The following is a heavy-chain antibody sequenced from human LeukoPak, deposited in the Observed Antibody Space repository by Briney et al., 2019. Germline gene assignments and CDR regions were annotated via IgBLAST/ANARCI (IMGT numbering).Heavy chain of an antibody. J-gene: IGHJ4*02. Sequence: SETLSLTCTVSGGSFSSYYWTWIRQPPGKGLEWIGYIDHSGSTNYNPSLKSRVTISSDTSKNQFSLDLSSVTAADTAVYFCARDAAAAAFFDYWGQGTLVTVSS. CDR2: IDHSGST. D-gene: IGHD6-13*01. CDR3: ARDAAAAAFFDY. CDR1: GGSFSSYY. V-gene: IGHV4-59*01.